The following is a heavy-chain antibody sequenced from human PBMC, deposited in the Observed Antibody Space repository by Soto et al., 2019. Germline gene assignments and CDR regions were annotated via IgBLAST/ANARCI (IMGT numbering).Heavy chain of an antibody. J-gene: IGHJ4*02. D-gene: IGHD4-17*01. Sequence: PGGSQIVACAASRFTVSSGSMSLASQDPGRRLEWVSGISWNSETIDYADSVKGRFTISRDNAKSSLFLQMNSLRPDDTALYYCAKDMKWGGMTTIHYFDSWGQGTLVSVSS. CDR1: RFTVSSGS. CDR3: AKDMKWGGMTTIHYFDS. CDR2: ISWNSETI. V-gene: IGHV3-9*01.